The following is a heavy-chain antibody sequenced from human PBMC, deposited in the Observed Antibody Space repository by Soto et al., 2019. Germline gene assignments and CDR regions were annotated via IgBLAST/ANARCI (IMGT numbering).Heavy chain of an antibody. CDR2: IYYSGST. V-gene: IGHV4-31*03. CDR3: ARDCGGDCYSTLWNAFDI. D-gene: IGHD2-21*02. J-gene: IGHJ3*02. CDR1: GGSISSFCYY. Sequence: SETLSLTCTVSGGSISSFCYYWSWIRQHPGKGLEWIGYIYYSGSTYYNPSLKSRVTISVDTSKNQFSLKLSSVTAADTAVYYCARDCGGDCYSTLWNAFDIWGQGTMVTVSS.